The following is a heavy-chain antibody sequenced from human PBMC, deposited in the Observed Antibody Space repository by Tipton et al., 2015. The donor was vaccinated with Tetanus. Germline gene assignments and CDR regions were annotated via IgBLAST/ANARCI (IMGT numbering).Heavy chain of an antibody. J-gene: IGHJ4*02. CDR3: ARANFDFSKKGPFDS. D-gene: IGHD3-3*01. V-gene: IGHV4-59*01. CDR2: IFYAGST. CDR1: GVSISSYY. Sequence: TLSLTCTVSGVSISSYYWSWIRQSPGKGLEWIGYIFYAGSTNSNPSLKSRVTISVDKAKNQFSLKLASVTAADTAVYFCARANFDFSKKGPFDSWGQGILVIVSS.